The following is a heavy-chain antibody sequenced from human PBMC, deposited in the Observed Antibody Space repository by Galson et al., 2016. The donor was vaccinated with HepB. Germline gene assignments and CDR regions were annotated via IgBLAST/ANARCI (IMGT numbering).Heavy chain of an antibody. D-gene: IGHD2-21*01. CDR2: FCTHENT. V-gene: IGHV4-4*07. CDR3: ATGGGAFDY. J-gene: IGHJ4*02. CDR1: GGAISNWC. Sequence: SETLSLTCTVSGGAISNWCWNWIRQPAGNELEWIGRFCTHENTKYNPSLKSRVTMSIDKSKNQFSLKLNSVTAADTAVYYCATGGGAFDYWGQGTLVTVSS.